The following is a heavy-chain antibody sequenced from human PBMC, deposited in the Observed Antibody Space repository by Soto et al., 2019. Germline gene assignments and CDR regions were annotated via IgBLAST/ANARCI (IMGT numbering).Heavy chain of an antibody. Sequence: EVQLLESGGGLVQPGGPLRLSCAAPGFTFSSYAVTWVRQAPGKGLEWVSIISGTGVSIFYADSVKGRFTLSRDTSNNPRYLQMYSLTAEDTAVYYCAKGLTTFGGVTNPFDYWGQGTLVTVSS. CDR3: AKGLTTFGGVTNPFDY. D-gene: IGHD3-3*01. CDR1: GFTFSSYA. J-gene: IGHJ4*02. CDR2: ISGTGVSI. V-gene: IGHV3-23*01.